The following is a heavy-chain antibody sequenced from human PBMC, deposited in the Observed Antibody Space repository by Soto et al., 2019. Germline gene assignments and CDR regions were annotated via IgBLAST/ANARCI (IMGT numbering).Heavy chain of an antibody. CDR3: ARGLISGSHYSGGWYYFDS. Sequence: SETLSLTCAVYGGSFSGYYWTWIRQPPGTGLQWIGQINHSGSANYNPSLKSRVTISVHTSNSQFSLELSSVTAADTAVYYCARGLISGSHYSGGWYYFDSWGQGSQVTVSS. CDR2: INHSGSA. J-gene: IGHJ4*02. CDR1: GGSFSGYY. V-gene: IGHV4-34*01. D-gene: IGHD1-26*01.